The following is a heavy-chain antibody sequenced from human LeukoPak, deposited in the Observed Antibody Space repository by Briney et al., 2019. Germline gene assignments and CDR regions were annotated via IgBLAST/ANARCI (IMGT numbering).Heavy chain of an antibody. V-gene: IGHV1-69*04. CDR2: IIPILGIA. CDR3: ARDEIYGDRDFDY. J-gene: IGHJ4*02. D-gene: IGHD4-17*01. Sequence: GASVKVSCKASGGTFSSYAISWVRQAPGQGLEWMGRIIPILGIANYAQKLQGRVTMTTDTSTSTAYMELRSLTSDDTAVYYCARDEIYGDRDFDYWGQGTLVTVSS. CDR1: GGTFSSYA.